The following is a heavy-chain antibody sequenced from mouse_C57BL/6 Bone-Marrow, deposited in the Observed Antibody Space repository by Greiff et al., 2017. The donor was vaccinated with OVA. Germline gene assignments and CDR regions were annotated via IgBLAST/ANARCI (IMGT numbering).Heavy chain of an antibody. CDR2: ISTLAYSI. D-gene: IGHD1-1*01. Sequence: EVKVVESGGGLVQPGGSLKLSCAASGFTFSDYGMVWVRQAPRKGPEWVAFISTLAYSIYYADTVTGRFTISRENAKNTMYLEMSSLRSEDTAMYYCAGGGLGRRDYAMDYGGQGTSVTVSS. CDR1: GFTFSDYG. J-gene: IGHJ4*01. V-gene: IGHV5-15*01. CDR3: AGGGLGRRDYAMDY.